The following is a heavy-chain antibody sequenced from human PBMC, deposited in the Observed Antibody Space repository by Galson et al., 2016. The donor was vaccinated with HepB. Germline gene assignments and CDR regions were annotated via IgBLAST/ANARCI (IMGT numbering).Heavy chain of an antibody. CDR1: GFTFDDYG. CDR3: ARGLVGSGMDV. Sequence: SLRLSCAVSGFTFDDYGMTWVRQAPGKGLEWVSGLNWSGDSTAYADSVKGRFTMYRDDARNSLYLQMTSLRVEDTALYQCARGLVGSGMDVRGQGTTVTVSS. V-gene: IGHV3-20*01. J-gene: IGHJ6*02. CDR2: LNWSGDST. D-gene: IGHD3-10*01.